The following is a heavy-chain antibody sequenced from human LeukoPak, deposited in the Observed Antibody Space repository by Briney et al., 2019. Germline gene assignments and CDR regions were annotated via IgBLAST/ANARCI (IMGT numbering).Heavy chain of an antibody. V-gene: IGHV4-61*02. J-gene: IGHJ4*02. CDR1: GASINSGSSY. D-gene: IGHD6-13*01. Sequence: SETLSLTCTVSGASINSGSSYWSWIRQPAGKGLEWIGRMYTSGSTNYNPSLKNRVTMSGDTSKNQFSLKLSSVTAADTAVYYCARDRSSSWYEMDYWGQGMLVTVSS. CDR3: ARDRSSSWYEMDY. CDR2: MYTSGST.